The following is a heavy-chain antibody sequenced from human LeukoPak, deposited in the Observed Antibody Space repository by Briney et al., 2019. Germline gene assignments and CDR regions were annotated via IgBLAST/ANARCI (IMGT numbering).Heavy chain of an antibody. CDR3: ARDESTVVTNYYYYYMDV. CDR1: GFTFDDYA. J-gene: IGHJ6*03. CDR2: ISWNSGSI. D-gene: IGHD4-23*01. V-gene: IGHV3-9*01. Sequence: GRSLRLSCAASGFTFDDYAMHWVRQAPGKGLEWVSGISWNSGSIGYADSVKGRFTISRDNAKNSLYLQMNSLRAEDTAVYYCARDESTVVTNYYYYYMDVWGKGTTVTVSS.